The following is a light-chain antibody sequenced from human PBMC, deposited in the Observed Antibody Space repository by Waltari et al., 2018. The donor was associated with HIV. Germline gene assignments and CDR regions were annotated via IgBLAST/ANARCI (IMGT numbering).Light chain of an antibody. CDR3: CSYGGSYTFV. J-gene: IGLJ2*01. Sequence: QSALTQPRSVSGSPGPSVTISCSGSSHDVGSCDTGSWYHQAPGGAPTVVIYDVIQRPSAISDRFSGSKSGNTAYLRISGLRIDDEGDYYCCSYGGSYTFVFGGGTRLTV. CDR2: DVI. V-gene: IGLV2-11*01. CDR1: SHDVGSCDT.